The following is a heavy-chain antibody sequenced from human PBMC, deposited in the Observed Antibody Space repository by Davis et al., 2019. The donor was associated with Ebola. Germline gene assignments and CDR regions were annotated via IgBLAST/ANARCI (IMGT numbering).Heavy chain of an antibody. J-gene: IGHJ6*03. V-gene: IGHV3-7*01. CDR2: IKQDGSEK. D-gene: IGHD2-2*02. CDR3: AKDIGYCSSTSCYSYYYYYYMDV. CDR1: GFTFSSYW. Sequence: GESLKISCAASGFTFSSYWMSWVRQAPGKGLEWVANIKQDGSEKYYADSVKGRFTISRDNSKNTLYLQMNSLRAEDTAVYYCAKDIGYCSSTSCYSYYYYYYMDVWGKGTTVTVSS.